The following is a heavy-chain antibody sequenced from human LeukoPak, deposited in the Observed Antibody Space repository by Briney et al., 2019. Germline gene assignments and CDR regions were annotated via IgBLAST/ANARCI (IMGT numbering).Heavy chain of an antibody. J-gene: IGHJ4*02. V-gene: IGHV3-23*01. D-gene: IGHD6-13*01. CDR2: ISNSGGGT. CDR3: ARPAYSSSWYYFEY. CDR1: GFTFSSFA. Sequence: GGSLRLSCAASGFTFSSFAMSWVRLAPGKGLEWVSSISNSGGGTYYAESVKGRFTISRDNSKNTLYLQMSGLRAEDTAIYYCARPAYSSSWYYFEYWGQGTLVTVSS.